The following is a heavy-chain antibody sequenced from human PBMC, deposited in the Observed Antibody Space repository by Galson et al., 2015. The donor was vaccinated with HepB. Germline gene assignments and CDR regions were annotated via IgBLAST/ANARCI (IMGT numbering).Heavy chain of an antibody. CDR3: ARAVAGTLFEY. V-gene: IGHV6-1*01. CDR2: TYYRSKWYN. Sequence: CAISGDSVSSNSVTWNRIRQSPSRGLEWLGRTYYRSKWYNDYAISVKSRITINPDTSKNQFSLQLNSVTPEDTAVYYCARAVAGTLFEYWGQGTLVTISS. D-gene: IGHD6-19*01. J-gene: IGHJ4*02. CDR1: GDSVSSNSVT.